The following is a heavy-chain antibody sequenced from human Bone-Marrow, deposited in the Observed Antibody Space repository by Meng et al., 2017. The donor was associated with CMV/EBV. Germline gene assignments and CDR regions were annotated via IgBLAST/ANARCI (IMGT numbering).Heavy chain of an antibody. D-gene: IGHD3-22*01. Sequence: GPLRLSCAASGFTFSSYAMHWVRQAPGKGLEWIGSIYYSGSTYYNPSLKSRVTISVDTSKNQFSLKLSSVTAADTAVYYCARGLVVGLPDYWGQGTLVTVAS. CDR3: ARGLVVGLPDY. CDR1: GFTFSSYA. CDR2: IYYSGST. J-gene: IGHJ4*02. V-gene: IGHV4-39*07.